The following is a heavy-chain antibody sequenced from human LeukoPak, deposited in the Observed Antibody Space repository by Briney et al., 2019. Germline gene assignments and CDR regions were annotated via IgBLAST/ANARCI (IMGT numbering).Heavy chain of an antibody. D-gene: IGHD6-13*01. V-gene: IGHV4-34*01. CDR2: INHSGIT. CDR1: GGSFTNYC. CDR3: ARGKLEEYTFYYSYYMDV. J-gene: IGHJ6*03. Sequence: PSETLSLTCAVYGGSFTNYCWRWSWIRQPPGKGLECIGEINHSGITNYNPSLKSRLTISVDTPKNQFSLSLSSVTAADTAVYYCARGKLEEYTFYYSYYMDVWGRGTTVTVSS.